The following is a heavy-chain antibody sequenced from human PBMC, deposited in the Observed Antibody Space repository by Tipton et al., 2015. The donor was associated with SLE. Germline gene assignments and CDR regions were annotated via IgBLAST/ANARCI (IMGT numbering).Heavy chain of an antibody. D-gene: IGHD3-16*01. V-gene: IGHV1-46*01. CDR2: INPSGGST. Sequence: QLVQSGAEVKKPGASVKVSCKASGYTFTSYYMHWVRQAPGQGLEWMGIINPSGGSTTYAQKFQGRVTMTRDTSTSTVYMELSSLRSEDTAVYYCASNGGGLKAFDIWGQGTMVTVSS. CDR1: GYTFTSYY. J-gene: IGHJ3*02. CDR3: ASNGGGLKAFDI.